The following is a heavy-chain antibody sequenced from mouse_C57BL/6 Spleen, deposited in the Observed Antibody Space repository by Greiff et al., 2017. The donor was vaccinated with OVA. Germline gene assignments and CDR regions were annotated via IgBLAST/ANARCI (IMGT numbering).Heavy chain of an antibody. V-gene: IGHV1-69*01. CDR3: ARIEWDSNYAWFAY. Sequence: QVQLQQPGAELVMPGASVKLSCKASGYTFTSYWMHWVKQRPGQGLEWIGEIDPSDSYTNYNQKFKGKSTLTVDKSSSTAYMQLSSLTSEDSAVYYCARIEWDSNYAWFAYWGQGTLVTVSA. CDR1: GYTFTSYW. J-gene: IGHJ3*01. CDR2: IDPSDSYT. D-gene: IGHD2-5*01.